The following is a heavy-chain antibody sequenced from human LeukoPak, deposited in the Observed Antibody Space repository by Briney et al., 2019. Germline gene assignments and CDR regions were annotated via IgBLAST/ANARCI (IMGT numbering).Heavy chain of an antibody. J-gene: IGHJ6*03. CDR2: INSDADRT. V-gene: IGHV3-74*01. Sequence: PGGSLRLSCAASGFTFTGYCMHWVRQAPGRGLVWVSRINSDADRTGYAEAVKGRFTISIDNAKKTLYLEMNSLRVEDTAVYYCAREYYGILTGYYLDVWGKGTTVTVSS. D-gene: IGHD3-9*01. CDR3: AREYYGILTGYYLDV. CDR1: GFTFTGYC.